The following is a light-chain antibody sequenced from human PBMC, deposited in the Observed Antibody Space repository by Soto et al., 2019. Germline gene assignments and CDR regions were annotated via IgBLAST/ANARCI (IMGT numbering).Light chain of an antibody. CDR3: SSYAGSNNREV. CDR2: EVS. V-gene: IGLV2-8*01. CDR1: SSDVGGYNY. Sequence: QSALTQPPSASGSPGQSVTISCTGTSSDVGGYNYVSWYQQHPGKAPKLMIYEVSKRPSGVPDRFSGSKSGNTASLTVSGLQAEDEVDYYCSSYAGSNNREVFGGGPKLTVL. J-gene: IGLJ2*01.